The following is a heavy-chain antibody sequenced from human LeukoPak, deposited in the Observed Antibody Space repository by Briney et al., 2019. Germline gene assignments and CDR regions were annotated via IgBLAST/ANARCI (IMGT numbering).Heavy chain of an antibody. CDR2: INHSGST. D-gene: IGHD6-13*01. J-gene: IGHJ4*02. CDR1: GGSFSGYY. CDR3: ARRTRRIAAAGFDY. V-gene: IGHV4-34*01. Sequence: SETLSLTCAVYGGSFSGYYWSWIRQPPGKGLEWIGEINHSGSTNYNPPLKSRVTISVDTSKNQFSLKLSSVTAADTAVYYCARRTRRIAAAGFDYWGQGTLVTVSS.